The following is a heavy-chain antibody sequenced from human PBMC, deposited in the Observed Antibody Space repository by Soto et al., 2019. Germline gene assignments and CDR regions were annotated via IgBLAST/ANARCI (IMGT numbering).Heavy chain of an antibody. J-gene: IGHJ6*02. CDR3: ARDPEDDYYYGMDV. CDR2: INPNSGGT. V-gene: IGHV1-2*04. Sequence: QVQLVQSGAEVKKPGASVKVSCKASGYTFTGYYMHWVRQAPGQGLEWMGWINPNSGGTNYAQKCQGWVTMTRDTSISTAYMELSRLRSDDTAVYYCARDPEDDYYYGMDVWGQGTTVTVSS. CDR1: GYTFTGYY.